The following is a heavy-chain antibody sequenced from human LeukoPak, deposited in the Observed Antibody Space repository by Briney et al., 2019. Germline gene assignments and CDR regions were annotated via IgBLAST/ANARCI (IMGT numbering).Heavy chain of an antibody. V-gene: IGHV3-23*01. CDR3: AKDLGTMVRVYYFDY. J-gene: IGHJ4*02. Sequence: GGSLRLSCAASGFTFSSYAMRWVRQAPGKGLEWVSAISGSGGSTYYADSVKGRFTISRDNSKNTLYLQMNSLRAEDTAVYYCAKDLGTMVRVYYFDYWGQGTLVTVSS. D-gene: IGHD3-10*01. CDR2: ISGSGGST. CDR1: GFTFSSYA.